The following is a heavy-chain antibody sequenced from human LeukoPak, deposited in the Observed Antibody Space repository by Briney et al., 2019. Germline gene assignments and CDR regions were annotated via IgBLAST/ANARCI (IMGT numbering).Heavy chain of an antibody. CDR3: ARGSRVAATPFDP. Sequence: GGSLRLSCAASGFTFSSYSMNWVRQAPGKGLEWVSYISSSSSTIYYADSVKGRFTISRDNAKNSLYLQMNSLRAEDTAVYYCARGSRVAATPFDPWGQGTLVTVSS. CDR2: ISSSSSTI. V-gene: IGHV3-48*04. CDR1: GFTFSSYS. J-gene: IGHJ5*02. D-gene: IGHD2-15*01.